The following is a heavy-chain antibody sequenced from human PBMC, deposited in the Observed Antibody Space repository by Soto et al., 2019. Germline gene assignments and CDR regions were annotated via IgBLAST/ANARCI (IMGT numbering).Heavy chain of an antibody. CDR1: GFTSSSYA. D-gene: IGHD6-25*01. V-gene: IGHV3-23*01. CDR3: AAGIAAAGTSGGLDI. J-gene: IGHJ3*02. Sequence: TGGSLRLSCAASGFTSSSYAMSWVRQAPGKGLEWVSGISGSDGNTNYADSVRGRFTISRDNSKNTLNLQMNTLRVEDTAVYYCAAGIAAAGTSGGLDIWGQGTMVTVSS. CDR2: ISGSDGNT.